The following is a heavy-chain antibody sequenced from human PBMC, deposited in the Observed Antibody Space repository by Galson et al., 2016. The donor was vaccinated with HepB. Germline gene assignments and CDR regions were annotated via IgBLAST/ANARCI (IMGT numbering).Heavy chain of an antibody. D-gene: IGHD6-25*01. CDR3: ARDPSVRLLRHFDL. Sequence: SVKVSCKASGYIFTHYAINWVRQAPGQGLEWMGWINTNTGNPTYAQGFTGRFVFSLDTSVSTAYLQISSLKAEDTAVYYCARDPSVRLLRHFDLWGRGTLVTVSS. CDR1: GYIFTHYA. J-gene: IGHJ2*01. CDR2: INTNTGNP. V-gene: IGHV7-4-1*02.